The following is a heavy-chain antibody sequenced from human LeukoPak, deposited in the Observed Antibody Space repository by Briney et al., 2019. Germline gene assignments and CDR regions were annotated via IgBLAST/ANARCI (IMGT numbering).Heavy chain of an antibody. CDR3: ARDRPSAGAYYFDY. J-gene: IGHJ4*02. CDR1: GFTFSDYY. V-gene: IGHV3-11*01. Sequence: GGSLRLSCAASGFTFSDYYMSWIRQAPGKGLEWVSYISSTGSTIYYADSVKGRFTISRDNAKKSLYLQMNSLRAEDTAVYYSARDRPSAGAYYFDYWGQGTLVTVSS. CDR2: ISSTGSTI. D-gene: IGHD1-26*01.